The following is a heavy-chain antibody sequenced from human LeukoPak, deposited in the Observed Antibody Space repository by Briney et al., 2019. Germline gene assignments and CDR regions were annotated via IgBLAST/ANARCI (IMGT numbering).Heavy chain of an antibody. D-gene: IGHD3-22*01. V-gene: IGHV4-4*02. CDR1: GGSITSNH. J-gene: IGHJ6*02. CDR3: ARFGSSGPYYYYGMDV. CDR2: VHHSGGT. Sequence: SETLSLTCTVSGGSITSNHWSWVRQPPGKGLEWIGQVHHSGGTSYNPSLRSRVTISIDKSENQFSLKLSSVTAADTAVYYCARFGSSGPYYYYGMDVWGQGTTVTVSS.